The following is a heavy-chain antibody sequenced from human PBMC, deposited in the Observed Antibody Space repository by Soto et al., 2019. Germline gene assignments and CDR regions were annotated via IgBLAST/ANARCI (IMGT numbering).Heavy chain of an antibody. J-gene: IGHJ5*02. Sequence: SETLSLSCAVSGYSISSGYYWGWIRQPPGQGLEWIGSIYHSGSTYYNPSLKSRVTISVDTSKNQFSLKLSSVTAADTAVYYCARDGNYDILTGYYNVCWFDPWGQGTLVTVSS. CDR2: IYHSGST. CDR3: ARDGNYDILTGYYNVCWFDP. D-gene: IGHD3-9*01. CDR1: GYSISSGYY. V-gene: IGHV4-38-2*02.